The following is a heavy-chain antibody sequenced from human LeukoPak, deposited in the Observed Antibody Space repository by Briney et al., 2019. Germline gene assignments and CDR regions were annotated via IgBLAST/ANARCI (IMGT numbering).Heavy chain of an antibody. Sequence: GESLKISCKGSGYSFTSYWIGWVRQMPGKGLEWLGIIYPGDSDTRYSPSFQGQVTISADKSISTAYLQWSSLKASDTAMYYCARPVGGGYGGASFDYWGQGTLVTVSS. J-gene: IGHJ4*02. CDR3: ARPVGGGYGGASFDY. CDR1: GYSFTSYW. CDR2: IYPGDSDT. V-gene: IGHV5-51*01. D-gene: IGHD6-25*01.